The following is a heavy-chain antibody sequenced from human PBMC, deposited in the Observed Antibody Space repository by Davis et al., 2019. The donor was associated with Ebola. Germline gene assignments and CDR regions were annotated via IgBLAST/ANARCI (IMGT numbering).Heavy chain of an antibody. CDR2: IYNTGYR. J-gene: IGHJ5*02. CDR3: ARGEAAAVFSYNWFDP. D-gene: IGHD6-13*01. Sequence: LRLSCSVSGASISSGAHYWSWIRQRPGKGLEYIGYIYNTGYRYYNPSLESRVTLSLDTSKNQLSLKLRSVTAADTAIYYCARGEAAAVFSYNWFDPWGQGTLVTVSS. CDR1: GASISSGAHY. V-gene: IGHV4-31*03.